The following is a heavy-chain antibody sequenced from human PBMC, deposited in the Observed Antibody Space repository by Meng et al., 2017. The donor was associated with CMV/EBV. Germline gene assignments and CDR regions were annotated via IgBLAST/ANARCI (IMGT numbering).Heavy chain of an antibody. CDR2: ISSSSSYI. J-gene: IGHJ4*02. D-gene: IGHD5-24*01. Sequence: EVQLVESGGGLVKPGGSRRLSCAASGFTFSSYSMNWVRQAPGKGLEWVSSISSSSSYIYYADSVKGRYTISRDNAKNSLYLQMNSLRAEDTAVYYCARDRVEMATINYFDYWGQGTQVTVSS. CDR3: ARDRVEMATINYFDY. V-gene: IGHV3-21*01. CDR1: GFTFSSYS.